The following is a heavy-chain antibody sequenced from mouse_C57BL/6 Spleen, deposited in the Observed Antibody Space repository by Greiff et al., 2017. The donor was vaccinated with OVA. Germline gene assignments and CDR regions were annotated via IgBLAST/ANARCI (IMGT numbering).Heavy chain of an antibody. V-gene: IGHV1-82*01. J-gene: IGHJ3*01. CDR3: ARGPPFAD. Sequence: QVQLQQSGPELVKPGASVKISCKASGYAFSSSRMNWVKQRPGKGLEWIGGIYPGDGDTNYNRKFKGKATLTADKSSSTAYMQLSSLTSEDSAVYFCARGPPFADGGQGTQVTVSA. CDR2: IYPGDGDT. CDR1: GYAFSSSR.